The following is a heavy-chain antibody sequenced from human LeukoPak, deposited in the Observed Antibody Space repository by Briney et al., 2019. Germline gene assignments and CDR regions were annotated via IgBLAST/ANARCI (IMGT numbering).Heavy chain of an antibody. CDR3: TTRRVAVATYFDY. J-gene: IGHJ4*02. V-gene: IGHV3-15*01. D-gene: IGHD6-19*01. CDR2: IKSKTDGGTT. CDR1: GFTFSNAW. Sequence: GGSLRLSCAAPGFTFSNAWMSWVRQAPGKGLEWVGRIKSKTDGGTTDYAAPVKGRFTISRDDSKNTLYLQMSSLKTEDTAVYYCTTRRVAVATYFDYWGQGTLVTVSS.